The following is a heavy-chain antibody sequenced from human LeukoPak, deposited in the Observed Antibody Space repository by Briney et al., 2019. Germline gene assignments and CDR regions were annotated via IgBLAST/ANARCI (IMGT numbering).Heavy chain of an antibody. D-gene: IGHD6-19*01. CDR1: GYTFTGYY. J-gene: IGHJ5*02. CDR3: ARDMSSGWYVIDP. CDR2: INPNSGGT. Sequence: GASVKVSCKASGYTFTGYYMHWVRQAPGQGLEWMGWINPNSGGTNYAQKFQGRVTMTRDTSISTAYMELSRLRSDDTAVYYCARDMSSGWYVIDPWGQGTLVTVSS. V-gene: IGHV1-2*02.